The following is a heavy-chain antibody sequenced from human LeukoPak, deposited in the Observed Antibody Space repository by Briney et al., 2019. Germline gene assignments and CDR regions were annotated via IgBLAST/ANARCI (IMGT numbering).Heavy chain of an antibody. CDR2: ISYDGSNK. J-gene: IGHJ4*02. D-gene: IGHD3-10*01. CDR1: GFTFSSYG. CDR3: ASHQDYYYGSGSYFASFGY. Sequence: GRSLRLSCAASGFTFSSYGMHWVRQAPGKGLEWVAVISYDGSNKYYADSVKGRFTISRDNSKNTLYLQMNSLRAEDTAVYYCASHQDYYYGSGSYFASFGYWGQGTLVTVSS. V-gene: IGHV3-30*03.